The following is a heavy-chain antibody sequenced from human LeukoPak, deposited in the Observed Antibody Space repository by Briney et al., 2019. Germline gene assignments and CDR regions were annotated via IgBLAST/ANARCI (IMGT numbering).Heavy chain of an antibody. V-gene: IGHV3-74*01. Sequence: GGSLRLSCAASGFTFSSYWMHWVRQAPGKGLVWVSRLNSDGTNTYHADSVKGRVTISRDNAKNTVYLEMNSLRAEDTAVYYCARGELRNWYFDLWGRGTLVTVSS. CDR2: LNSDGTNT. J-gene: IGHJ2*01. D-gene: IGHD5-24*01. CDR1: GFTFSSYW. CDR3: ARGELRNWYFDL.